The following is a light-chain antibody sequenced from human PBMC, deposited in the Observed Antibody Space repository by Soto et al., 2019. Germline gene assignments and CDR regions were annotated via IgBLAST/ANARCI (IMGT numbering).Light chain of an antibody. CDR3: QHRLSWPLT. V-gene: IGKV3-11*01. CDR1: QSVSSF. J-gene: IGKJ4*01. Sequence: EIVLTQSPATLSLSPGERATISCRASQSVSSFFVWYQQKRGQPPRLLIYDASKRATGIPVRFSGSWSGTDFTLTISSLEPEDFAVYYCQHRLSWPLTFGGGTTVEMK. CDR2: DAS.